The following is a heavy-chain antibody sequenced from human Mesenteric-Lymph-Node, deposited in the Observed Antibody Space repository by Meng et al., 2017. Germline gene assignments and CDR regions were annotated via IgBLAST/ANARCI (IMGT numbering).Heavy chain of an antibody. Sequence: GESLKISCAASGFTFSSYWMHWVRQAPGKGLVWVSRINSDGSSTSYADSVKGRFTISRDNAENTLYLQMNSLRAEVTAVYFCARGLRGPDYWGQGTLVTVSS. CDR2: INSDGSST. J-gene: IGHJ4*02. V-gene: IGHV3-74*01. D-gene: IGHD2-21*01. CDR3: ARGLRGPDY. CDR1: GFTFSSYW.